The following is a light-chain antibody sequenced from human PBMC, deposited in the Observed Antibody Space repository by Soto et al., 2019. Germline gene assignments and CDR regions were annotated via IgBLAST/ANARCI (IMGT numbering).Light chain of an antibody. J-gene: IGLJ1*01. Sequence: QSVLTQPPSVSGAPGQRVTSSCTGSSSNIGAVYDVHWYQQYPGTAPKLLIYGNSNRPSGVPDRFSGSKSGTSASLAISGLQAEDEADYYCQSYDSSLSGYVFGTGTKVTVL. CDR3: QSYDSSLSGYV. V-gene: IGLV1-40*01. CDR2: GNS. CDR1: SSNIGAVYD.